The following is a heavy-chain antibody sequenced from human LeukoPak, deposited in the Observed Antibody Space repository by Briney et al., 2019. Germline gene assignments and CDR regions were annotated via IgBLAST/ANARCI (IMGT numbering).Heavy chain of an antibody. CDR3: ARARYCSGGTCHYFDY. J-gene: IGHJ4*02. D-gene: IGHD2-15*01. CDR1: GFTFSDYF. CDR2: ISNNGETT. Sequence: PGGSLRLSCAASGFTFSDYFMSWIRQAPGKGLECISYISNNGETTSYADSVKGRFTLSRDNAKNSLYLQMNSLRAEDTAVYYCARARYCSGGTCHYFDYWGQGTLVTVSS. V-gene: IGHV3-11*01.